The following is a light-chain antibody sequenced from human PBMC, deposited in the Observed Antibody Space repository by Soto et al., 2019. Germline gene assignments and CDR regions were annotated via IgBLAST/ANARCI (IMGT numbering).Light chain of an antibody. CDR1: SSDVGAYDY. CDR3: SSYTTSNTWV. Sequence: QSALTQSASVSGSPGQSITISCTGTSSDVGAYDYVSWYQQHPGKAPKFMLYEVSNRPSGLSNRFSGSKSGNTASLTISGLQAEDEADYYCSSYTTSNTWVFGGGTTLTVL. CDR2: EVS. V-gene: IGLV2-14*01. J-gene: IGLJ3*02.